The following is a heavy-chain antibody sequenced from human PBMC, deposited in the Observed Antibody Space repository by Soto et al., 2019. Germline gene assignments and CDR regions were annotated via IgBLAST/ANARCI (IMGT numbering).Heavy chain of an antibody. Sequence: PSETLSLTCAVYGGSFSGYYWSWIRQPPGKGLEWIGEINHSGSTNYNPSLKSRVTISVDTSKNQFSLKLSSVTAADTAVYYCGTDGLWATRDYWGQGNRVTVSS. V-gene: IGHV4-34*01. CDR2: INHSGST. CDR3: GTDGLWATRDY. J-gene: IGHJ4*02. D-gene: IGHD5-18*01. CDR1: GGSFSGYY.